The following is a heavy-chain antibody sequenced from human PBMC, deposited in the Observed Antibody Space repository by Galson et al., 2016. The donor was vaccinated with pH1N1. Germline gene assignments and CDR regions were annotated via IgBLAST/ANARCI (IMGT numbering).Heavy chain of an antibody. D-gene: IGHD4-17*01. CDR2: IYYSGST. CDR3: ARGLDGDYVGYFDL. CDR1: GGSISSSDYF. J-gene: IGHJ2*01. V-gene: IGHV4-30-4*08. Sequence: TLYLTCTVSGGSISSSDYFWSWIRQPPGKGLEWIGYIYYSGSTYYNPSLKSRVTISIDTSKNQFSLKLSSVTAADTAVYYCARGLDGDYVGYFDLWGRGTLVTVSS.